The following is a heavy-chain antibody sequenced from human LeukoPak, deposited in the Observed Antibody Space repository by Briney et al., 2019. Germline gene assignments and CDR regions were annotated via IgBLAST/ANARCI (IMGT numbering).Heavy chain of an antibody. CDR3: ARDIVVPTGAFDI. CDR2: IYHSGST. V-gene: IGHV4-4*02. J-gene: IGHJ3*02. CDR1: GGSISSSNW. Sequence: PSETLSLTCAVSGGSISSSNWWSWVRQPPGKGLEWIGEIYHSGSTNYNPSLKSRVTISVDTSKNQFSLKLSSVTAADTAVYYCARDIVVPTGAFDIWGQGTMVTVSS. D-gene: IGHD2-21*01.